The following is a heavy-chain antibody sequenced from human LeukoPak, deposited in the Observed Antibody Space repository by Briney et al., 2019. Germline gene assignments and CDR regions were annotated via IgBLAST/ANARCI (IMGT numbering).Heavy chain of an antibody. V-gene: IGHV3-21*01. CDR3: ARGLDWGY. D-gene: IGHD3-16*01. CDR2: ISSSSNYI. Sequence: GGSLRLSCAASGFTFSSYTMNWVRQAPGKGLEWVSSISSSSNYIEYADSMKGRFTISRDNAKNSLYLQMNSLRAEDTAVYYCARGLDWGYWGQGTLVTVSS. J-gene: IGHJ4*02. CDR1: GFTFSSYT.